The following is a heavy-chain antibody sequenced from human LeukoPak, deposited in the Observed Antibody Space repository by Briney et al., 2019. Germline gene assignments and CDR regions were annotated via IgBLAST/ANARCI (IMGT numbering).Heavy chain of an antibody. Sequence: SQTLSLTCAVSGGSISSYYWSWIRQPPGKGLEWIGYIYYSGSTNYNPSLKSRVTISVDTSKNQFSLKLTSVTAADTAVYYCARVRVTQGAFDYWGQGTLVTVSS. CDR2: IYYSGST. D-gene: IGHD4-11*01. CDR1: GGSISSYY. CDR3: ARVRVTQGAFDY. V-gene: IGHV4-59*01. J-gene: IGHJ4*02.